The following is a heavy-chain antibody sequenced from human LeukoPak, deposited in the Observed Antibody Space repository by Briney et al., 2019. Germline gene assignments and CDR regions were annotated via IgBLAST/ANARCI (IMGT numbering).Heavy chain of an antibody. J-gene: IGHJ1*01. CDR2: IIPILGIA. Sequence: SVKVSCKASGYTFTSYDISWVRQAPGQGLEWMGRIIPILGIANYAQKFQGRVTITADKSTSTAYMELSSLRSEDTAVYYCARDPYYYDSSGYQDAEYFQHWGQGTLVTVSS. D-gene: IGHD3-22*01. CDR1: GYTFTSYD. CDR3: ARDPYYYDSSGYQDAEYFQH. V-gene: IGHV1-69*04.